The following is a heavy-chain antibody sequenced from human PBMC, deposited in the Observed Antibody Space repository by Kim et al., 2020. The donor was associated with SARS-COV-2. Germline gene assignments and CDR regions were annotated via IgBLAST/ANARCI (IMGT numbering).Heavy chain of an antibody. Sequence: NPSLRSRVTISVDTSKNQFSLKLSSVTAADAAVYYCASIGAAGTVDFDYWGQGTLVTVSS. D-gene: IGHD6-13*01. J-gene: IGHJ4*02. CDR3: ASIGAAGTVDFDY. V-gene: IGHV4-4*09.